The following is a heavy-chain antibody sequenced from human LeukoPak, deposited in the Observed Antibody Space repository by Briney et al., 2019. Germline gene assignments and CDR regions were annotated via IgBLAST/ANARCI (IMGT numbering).Heavy chain of an antibody. D-gene: IGHD3-10*01. V-gene: IGHV3-23*01. CDR1: GFTFSSYA. CDR2: ISSSGGST. Sequence: GGSLRLSCAASGFTFSSYAMSWVRQAPGKGLERVSAISSSGGSTYYADSVKGRFTISRDNSKNTLYLQMNSLRAEDTAVYYCAKSLWFGELFSVSPPQPDYWGQGTLVTVSS. CDR3: AKSLWFGELFSVSPPQPDY. J-gene: IGHJ4*02.